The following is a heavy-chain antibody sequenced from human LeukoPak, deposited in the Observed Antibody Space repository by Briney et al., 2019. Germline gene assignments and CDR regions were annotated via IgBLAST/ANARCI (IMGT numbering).Heavy chain of an antibody. Sequence: GSSVKVSCKASGGTFSSYAISWVRQAPGQGLEWMGRIIPIFDTANYAQKFQGRVTITTDESTSTAYMELSSLRSEDTAVYYCARAGVEMATIYYFDYWGQGTLVTVSS. J-gene: IGHJ4*02. CDR3: ARAGVEMATIYYFDY. V-gene: IGHV1-69*05. CDR2: IIPIFDTA. CDR1: GGTFSSYA. D-gene: IGHD5-24*01.